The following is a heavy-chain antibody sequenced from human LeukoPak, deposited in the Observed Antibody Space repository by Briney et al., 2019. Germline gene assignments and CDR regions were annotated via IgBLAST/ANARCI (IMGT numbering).Heavy chain of an antibody. Sequence: PGGSLRLACAASGFTFSSYGMHWVRQAPGKGLEWVAFIRYDGSNKYYADSVKGRFTISRDNSKNTLYLQMNSLRAEDTAVYYCATSSSPHHNAFDYWGQGTLVTVSS. CDR3: ATSSSPHHNAFDY. CDR1: GFTFSSYG. CDR2: IRYDGSNK. V-gene: IGHV3-30*02. D-gene: IGHD6-6*01. J-gene: IGHJ4*02.